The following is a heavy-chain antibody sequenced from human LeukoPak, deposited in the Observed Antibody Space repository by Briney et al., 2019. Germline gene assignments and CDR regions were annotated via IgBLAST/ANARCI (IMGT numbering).Heavy chain of an antibody. J-gene: IGHJ5*02. CDR3: AKGPYSGFS. V-gene: IGHV3-23*01. CDR1: GFTLSTYA. D-gene: IGHD1-26*01. Sequence: GGSLRLSCAASGFTLSTYAMSWVRQAPGKGLEWVSAISGSRSTYYADSVKGRFTISRDNSKNTLYLQMNSLRAEDTAVYYCAKGPYSGFSWGQGTLVTVSS. CDR2: ISGSRST.